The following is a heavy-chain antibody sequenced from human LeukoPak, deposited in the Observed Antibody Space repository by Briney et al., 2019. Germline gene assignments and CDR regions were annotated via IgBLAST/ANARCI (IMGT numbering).Heavy chain of an antibody. D-gene: IGHD6-6*01. CDR1: GGSINTYY. CDR2: IYASGNT. V-gene: IGHV4-4*07. Sequence: PSETLSLTCTVSGGSINTYYWSLIRQPAGKGLEWIGRIYASGNTNYNPSLKSRVTMSLDTSKNQFSLRLTSVTAADTAVYYCAREYSSSSGKNAFDVWGQGTMVTVSS. CDR3: AREYSSSSGKNAFDV. J-gene: IGHJ3*01.